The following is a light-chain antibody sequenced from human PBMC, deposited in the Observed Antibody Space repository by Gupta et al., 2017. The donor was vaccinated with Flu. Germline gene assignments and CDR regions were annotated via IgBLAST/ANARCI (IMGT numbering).Light chain of an antibody. Sequence: QSALTQPASVSGSPGQSITISCTGTSSDVGSYNLVSWYQQHPGKAPELMIYEVSKGPSGVSNRFFGSKSGNTASLTISGLQAEDEADYYCCSYSGSSTWVFGGGTKLTVL. V-gene: IGLV2-23*02. CDR1: SSDVGSYNL. CDR2: EVS. J-gene: IGLJ2*01. CDR3: CSYSGSSTWV.